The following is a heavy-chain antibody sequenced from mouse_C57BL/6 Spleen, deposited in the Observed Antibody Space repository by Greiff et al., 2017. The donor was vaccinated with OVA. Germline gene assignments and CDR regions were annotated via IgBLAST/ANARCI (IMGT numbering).Heavy chain of an antibody. V-gene: IGHV1-74*01. J-gene: IGHJ3*01. D-gene: IGHD1-1*01. CDR3: AIPHYGSSLWFAY. CDR1: GYTFTSYW. Sequence: QVQLKESGAELVKPGASVKVSCKASGYTFTSYWMHWVKQRPGQGLEWIGRIHPSDSATNYNQKFKGKATLTVDKSSSTAYMQLSSLTSADSAVYYCAIPHYGSSLWFAYWGQGTLVTVSA. CDR2: IHPSDSAT.